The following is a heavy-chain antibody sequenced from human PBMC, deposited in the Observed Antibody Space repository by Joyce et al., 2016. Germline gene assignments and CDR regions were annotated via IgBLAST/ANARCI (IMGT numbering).Heavy chain of an antibody. CDR3: AKILTATYSSGWFLDY. Sequence: QVQLVESGGGVVQPGRSLRLSCAASGLTRSNYGGHWVRQAPGKGLEWVAVISYDGIYKYYADSVKGRFTISRDNSKNTVFLEMNSLRAEDTAVYYCAKILTATYSSGWFLDYWGQGTLVTVSS. J-gene: IGHJ4*02. CDR2: ISYDGIYK. CDR1: GLTRSNYG. D-gene: IGHD6-25*01. V-gene: IGHV3-30*18.